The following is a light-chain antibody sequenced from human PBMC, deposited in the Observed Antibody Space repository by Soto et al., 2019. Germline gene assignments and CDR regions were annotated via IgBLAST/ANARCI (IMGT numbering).Light chain of an antibody. CDR3: QQYNNWPPLT. Sequence: EIVMPQSPATLSVSPGERATLSCRASQSVSSNLAWYQQKPGQAPRLLIYGASTRATGIPARFSRSGSATEFTLTISSLQSEDFAVYYWQQYNNWPPLTFGGGTKVESK. V-gene: IGKV3-15*01. J-gene: IGKJ4*01. CDR1: QSVSSN. CDR2: GAS.